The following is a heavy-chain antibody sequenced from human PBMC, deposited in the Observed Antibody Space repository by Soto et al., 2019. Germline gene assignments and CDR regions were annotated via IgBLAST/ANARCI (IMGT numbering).Heavy chain of an antibody. CDR3: AKSQRNGYSYRWDYFAY. D-gene: IGHD5-18*01. Sequence: QVQLVESGGGVVQPGRSLRLSCAASGFTCSSYGMHWVRQAPGKGLEWVAVISYDGSNKYYADSVNGRFTISRDNSKNTLDLKMNSLSAEDTAVYYCAKSQRNGYSYRWDYFAYWGQGTLVTVSS. V-gene: IGHV3-30*18. J-gene: IGHJ4*02. CDR2: ISYDGSNK. CDR1: GFTCSSYG.